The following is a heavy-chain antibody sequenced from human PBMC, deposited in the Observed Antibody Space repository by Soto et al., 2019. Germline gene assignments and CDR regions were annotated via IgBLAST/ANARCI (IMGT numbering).Heavy chain of an antibody. V-gene: IGHV3-23*01. CDR2: ISGSGGST. CDR1: GFTFSSYS. CDR3: AKSGRGIGYCSSTSCPPWGYYYYYYMDV. J-gene: IGHJ6*03. Sequence: PGGSLRLSCAASGFTFSSYSMSWVRQAPGKGLEWVSAISGSGGSTYYADSVKGRFTISRDNSKNTLYLQMSSLRAEDTAVYYCAKSGRGIGYCSSTSCPPWGYYYYYYMDVWGKGTTVTVSS. D-gene: IGHD2-2*01.